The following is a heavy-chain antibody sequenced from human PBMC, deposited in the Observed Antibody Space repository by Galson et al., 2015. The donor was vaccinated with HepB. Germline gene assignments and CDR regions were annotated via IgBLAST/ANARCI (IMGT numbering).Heavy chain of an antibody. CDR2: IYPGDSDT. D-gene: IGHD6-6*01. Sequence: QSGAEVKKPGESLKISCKGFGYRFSNYWIGWVRQMPGKGLEWMGIIYPGDSDTRYSPSLQGQVTASADKSIATAYLQWSSLKASDTAMYFCARVAHEKGSVAPRLYGMDVWGQGTTVTVSS. CDR3: ARVAHEKGSVAPRLYGMDV. V-gene: IGHV5-51*01. J-gene: IGHJ6*02. CDR1: GYRFSNYW.